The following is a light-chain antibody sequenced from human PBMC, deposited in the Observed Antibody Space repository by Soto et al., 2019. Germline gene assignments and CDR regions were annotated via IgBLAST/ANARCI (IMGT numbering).Light chain of an antibody. J-gene: IGKJ1*01. CDR2: DVS. CDR1: QSVSRW. CDR3: QQYNDYSTWT. V-gene: IGKV1-5*01. Sequence: DIQMTQSPSTLSASVGDRVTITCRASQSVSRWVAWYQQKPGKAPKVLIWDVSSLQRGVPSRFSGSGSGTEFTLNISSLQPDDFASYYCQQYNDYSTWTFGQGTKVEIK.